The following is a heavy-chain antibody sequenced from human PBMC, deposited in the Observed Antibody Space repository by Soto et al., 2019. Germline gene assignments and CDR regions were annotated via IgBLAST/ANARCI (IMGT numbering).Heavy chain of an antibody. CDR1: GGSISDHY. CDR2: IFYTGYT. D-gene: IGHD3-10*01. J-gene: IGHJ5*02. CDR3: AREKGEWFGDLLPRGWLDP. Sequence: SETLSLTCTVSGGSISDHYWSWIRQPPGKGLEWIGYIFYTGYTTYNPSLKSRATISLDTSRNQFSLRLSSVTAADTAVYYCAREKGEWFGDLLPRGWLDPWSQGTLVTVSS. V-gene: IGHV4-59*11.